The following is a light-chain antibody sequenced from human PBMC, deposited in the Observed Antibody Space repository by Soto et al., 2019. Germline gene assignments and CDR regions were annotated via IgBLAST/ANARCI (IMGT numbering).Light chain of an antibody. Sequence: QSALTQPASVSGSPGQSITISFTGTNSDVGGYNYVSWYQQYPGKAPKLMIYEVSNRPSGGSNRFSGSKSGNTDSLTISGLQAEDEAAYYCSYYTSSVIPVVFGGGTKLTVL. CDR1: NSDVGGYNY. V-gene: IGLV2-14*01. CDR3: SYYTSSVIPVV. J-gene: IGLJ2*01. CDR2: EVS.